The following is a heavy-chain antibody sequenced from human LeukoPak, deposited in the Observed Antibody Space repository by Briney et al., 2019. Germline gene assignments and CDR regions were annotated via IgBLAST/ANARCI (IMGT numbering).Heavy chain of an antibody. Sequence: PGRSLRPSCAASGFTFSSYGMSSASQEPGRGLGWDSSISGGGGSTYYADSVKGRFTISRDNSKNTLYLQMNSLRAEDTAVYYCAKDPDCTSGVCYTFFDYWGQGTLVTVSS. V-gene: IGHV3-23*01. J-gene: IGHJ4*02. CDR3: AKDPDCTSGVCYTFFDY. CDR1: GFTFSSYG. CDR2: ISGGGGST. D-gene: IGHD2-8*01.